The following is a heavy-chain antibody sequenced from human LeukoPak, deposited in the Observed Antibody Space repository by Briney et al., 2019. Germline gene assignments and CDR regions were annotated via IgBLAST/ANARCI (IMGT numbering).Heavy chain of an antibody. J-gene: IGHJ4*02. CDR2: IHYSGST. V-gene: IGHV4-39*07. CDR3: RVSAHDTYFDY. D-gene: IGHD2-21*01. CDR1: GGSISSSSYY. Sequence: SETLSLTCTVSGGSISSSSYYWDWIRQPPGKGLEWIGNIHYSGSTNYNPSLKSRVTISVDTSRNQFSLKLSSVTAADTAVYCCRVSAHDTYFDYWGQGTPVPVSS.